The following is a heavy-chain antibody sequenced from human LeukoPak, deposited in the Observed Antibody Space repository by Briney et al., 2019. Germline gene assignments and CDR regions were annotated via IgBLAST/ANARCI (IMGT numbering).Heavy chain of an antibody. V-gene: IGHV3-48*03. J-gene: IGHJ4*02. CDR1: GFTFSSYE. Sequence: PGGSLRLSCAASGFTFSSYEMNWVRQAPGMGLVWVSHITSGGGTIYYADSVKGRFTISRDNAKRSLYLQMNSLRAEGTAVYYCARRDGESRYYFDYWGQGTLVTVSS. CDR2: ITSGGGTI. D-gene: IGHD4-17*01. CDR3: ARRDGESRYYFDY.